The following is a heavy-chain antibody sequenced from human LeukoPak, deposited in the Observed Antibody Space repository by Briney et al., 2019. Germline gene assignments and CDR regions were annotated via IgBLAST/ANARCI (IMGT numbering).Heavy chain of an antibody. CDR3: ARVGTTGSYYYYYYYMDV. J-gene: IGHJ6*03. V-gene: IGHV3-21*01. D-gene: IGHD4-17*01. CDR2: ITSTSSYM. Sequence: GGSLRLSCAASGFTFSTYNMNWVRQAPGKGLEWVSSITSTSSYMYYADSVKGRFTISRDNAKNSLYLQMNSLRAEDTAVYYCARVGTTGSYYYYYYYMDVWGKGTTVTVSS. CDR1: GFTFSTYN.